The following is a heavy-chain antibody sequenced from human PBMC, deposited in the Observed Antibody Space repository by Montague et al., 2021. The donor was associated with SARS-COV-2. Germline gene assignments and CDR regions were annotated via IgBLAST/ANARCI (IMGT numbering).Heavy chain of an antibody. CDR1: GFTFSSYA. V-gene: IGHV3-23*01. D-gene: IGHD1-26*01. J-gene: IGHJ3*02. CDR3: ARDPDSGSYSSDAFDI. Sequence: SLRLSCAASGFTFSSYAMSWVRQAPGKGLEWVSAISGSGGSTYYADSVKGRFTISRDNSKNTLFLQMNSLRAEDTAVYYCARDPDSGSYSSDAFDIWGQGTMVTVSS. CDR2: ISGSGGST.